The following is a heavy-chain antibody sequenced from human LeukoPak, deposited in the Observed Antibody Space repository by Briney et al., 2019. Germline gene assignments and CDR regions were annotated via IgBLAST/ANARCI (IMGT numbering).Heavy chain of an antibody. CDR1: GGSISSSSYY. CDR3: AREATAAAGRGFDY. D-gene: IGHD6-13*01. CDR2: LNSRGNT. V-gene: IGHV4-39*07. J-gene: IGHJ4*02. Sequence: SETLSLTCTVSGGSISSSSYYWGWIRQSPGQGLEWIGSLNSRGNTYNNPSLKSRVTISVDRSKNQFSLRLTSVTAADTAVYYCAREATAAAGRGFDYWGQGTLVTVSS.